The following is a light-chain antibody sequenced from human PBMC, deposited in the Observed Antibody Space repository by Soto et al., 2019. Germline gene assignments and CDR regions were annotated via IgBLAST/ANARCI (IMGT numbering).Light chain of an antibody. CDR1: SSDVGSYNY. Sequence: QSALTQPPSASGSPGQSVTISCTGTSSDVGSYNYVSWYQQHPGKAPKLMIYEVTKRPSGVPDRFSGSKSGNTASLTVSGLQAEDEAAYYCSSYAGSNEYVFGTGTKLTVL. V-gene: IGLV2-8*01. CDR2: EVT. CDR3: SSYAGSNEYV. J-gene: IGLJ1*01.